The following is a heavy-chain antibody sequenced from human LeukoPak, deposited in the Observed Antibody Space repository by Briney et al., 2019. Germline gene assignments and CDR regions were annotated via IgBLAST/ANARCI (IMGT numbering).Heavy chain of an antibody. J-gene: IGHJ2*01. V-gene: IGHV4-59*01. CDR1: GGSISSYY. D-gene: IGHD1-26*01. Sequence: KPSETLSLTCTVSGGSISSYYWSWIRQPPGMGLERIGYIYYSGSTNYNPSLKNRVTISVDTSKDQFSLRLTSVTAADTAMYYCARSFLGDWYFDLWGRGTLVTVSS. CDR2: IYYSGST. CDR3: ARSFLGDWYFDL.